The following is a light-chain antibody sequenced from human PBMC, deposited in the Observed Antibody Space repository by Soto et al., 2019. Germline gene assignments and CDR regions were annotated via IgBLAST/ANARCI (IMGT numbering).Light chain of an antibody. CDR2: EGS. J-gene: IGLJ1*01. CDR1: SSDVGSDNL. CDR3: SSYTTSAPYV. V-gene: IGLV2-14*02. Sequence: QSVLTQPASVSGSPGQSITISCTGTSSDVGSDNLVSWYQQHPGKAPKLMIYEGSKRPSGVSNRFSGSKSGNTASLTISGLQAEDEADYYCSSYTTSAPYVFGSWTKLTVL.